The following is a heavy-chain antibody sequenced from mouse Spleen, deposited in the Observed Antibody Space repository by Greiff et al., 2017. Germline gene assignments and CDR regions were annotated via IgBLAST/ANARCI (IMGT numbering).Heavy chain of an antibody. CDR2: ISSGGGNT. CDR1: GFTFSSYA. D-gene: IGHD2-1*01. J-gene: IGHJ2*01. Sequence: EVKVEESGGGLVKRGGSLKLSCAASGFTFSSYAMSWVRQTPEKRLEWVATISSGGGNTYYPDSVKGRFTISRDNAKNTLYLQMSSLKSEDTAMYYCARRAYGNYFDYWGQGTTLTVSS. CDR3: ARRAYGNYFDY. V-gene: IGHV5-9*04.